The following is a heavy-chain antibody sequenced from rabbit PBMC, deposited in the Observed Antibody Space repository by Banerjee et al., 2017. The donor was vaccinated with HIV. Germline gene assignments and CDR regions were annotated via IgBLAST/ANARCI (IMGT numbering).Heavy chain of an antibody. D-gene: IGHD7-1*01. CDR1: GFSFSSSYY. Sequence: QSLEESGGDLVKPGASLTLTCTASGFSFSSSYYMCWVRQAPGKGPEWIGCIYNGDGSTYYASWAKGRFTISKTSSTTVTLQMTSLTAADTATYFCAREQYAGYAGYGLWGQGTLVTVS. CDR3: AREQYAGYAGYGL. CDR2: IYNGDGST. V-gene: IGHV1S40*01. J-gene: IGHJ3*01.